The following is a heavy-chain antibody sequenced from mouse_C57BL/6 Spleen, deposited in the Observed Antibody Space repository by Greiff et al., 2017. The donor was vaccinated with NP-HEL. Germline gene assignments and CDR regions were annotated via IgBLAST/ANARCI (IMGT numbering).Heavy chain of an antibody. CDR2: ISYDGSN. D-gene: IGHD1-1*01. V-gene: IGHV3-6*01. CDR1: GYSITSGYY. CDR3: AREDGRGSGCAY. J-gene: IGHJ3*01. Sequence: ESGPGLVKPSQSLSLTCSVTGYSITSGYYWNWIRQFPGNQLEWMGYISYDGSNNYNPSLKNRISITRDTSKNQCFLKWNSVTTEDTATYYCAREDGRGSGCAYWGQGTLVTVAA.